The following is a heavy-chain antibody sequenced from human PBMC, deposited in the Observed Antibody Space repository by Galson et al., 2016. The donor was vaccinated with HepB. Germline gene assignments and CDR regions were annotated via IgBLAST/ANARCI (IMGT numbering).Heavy chain of an antibody. CDR2: INHSGRT. D-gene: IGHD3-3*01. CDR1: GGSVSGYY. J-gene: IGHJ4*02. CDR3: ARSGGVWEWLFSLDY. V-gene: IGHV4-34*01. Sequence: SETLSLTCAVYGGSVSGYYWSWIRQPPGKGLEWIGEINHSGRTNYNPSLKSRVTISVDTSKNQFYLKLSSVTAADTAVYYCARSGGVWEWLFSLDYWGQGTLVTVSS.